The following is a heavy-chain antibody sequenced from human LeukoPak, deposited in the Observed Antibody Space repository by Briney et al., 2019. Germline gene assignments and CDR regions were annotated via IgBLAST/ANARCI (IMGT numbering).Heavy chain of an antibody. J-gene: IGHJ4*02. CDR2: IYYSGST. CDR1: YGSVISGSYY. CDR3: ASELAARNYFDY. V-gene: IGHV4-61*01. D-gene: IGHD6-6*01. Sequence: SYTLSLPCSVSYGSVISGSYYCSWIRPPPGEGLEWVGYIYYSGSTNYNPSLKSRVTISVDTSKNQFSLKLSSVTAADTAVYYCASELAARNYFDYWGQGTLVTVSS.